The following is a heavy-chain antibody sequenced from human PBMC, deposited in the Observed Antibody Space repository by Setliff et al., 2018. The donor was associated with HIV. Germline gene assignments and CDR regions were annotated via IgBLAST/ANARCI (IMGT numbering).Heavy chain of an antibody. D-gene: IGHD6-13*01. CDR3: ARDKGIREAASLDY. CDR1: GGTFSDFR. J-gene: IGHJ4*02. V-gene: IGHV1-69*10. Sequence: SVKVSCKASGGTFSDFRITWVRQAPGQGLEWMGEITPFVGITNYAQKFQGRVTISADESTATAYIELSSLTSQDTAEYYCARDKGIREAASLDYWGQGSLVTVS. CDR2: ITPFVGIT.